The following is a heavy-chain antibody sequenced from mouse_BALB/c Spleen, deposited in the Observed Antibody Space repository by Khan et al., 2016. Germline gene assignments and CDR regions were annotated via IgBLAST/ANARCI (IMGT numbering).Heavy chain of an antibody. CDR1: GYTSTSYW. CDR3: ARTGTRFAY. Sequence: QVRLQQSGAELAQPGASVKMSCMAFGYTSTSYWMHWVKQRPGQGLEWIGYINPSTGYNEYKQKFKEKATLTADKSSSTAYMQLSSLTSEDAAVDYCARTGTRFAYWGQGTLVTVSA. CDR2: INPSTGYN. D-gene: IGHD4-1*01. J-gene: IGHJ3*01. V-gene: IGHV1-7*01.